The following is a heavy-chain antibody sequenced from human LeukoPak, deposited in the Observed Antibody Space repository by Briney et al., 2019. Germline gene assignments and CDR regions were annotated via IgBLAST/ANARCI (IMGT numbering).Heavy chain of an antibody. CDR2: IWYDGSNK. J-gene: IGHJ5*02. Sequence: GRSLRLSCAASGFTFSSYGVHWVRQAPGKGLEGVAVIWYDGSNKYYADSVKGRFTISRDNSKNTLYLQMNSLRAEDTAVYYCAKEYYDFWSAYSSWFDPWGQGTLVTVSS. V-gene: IGHV3-33*06. CDR3: AKEYYDFWSAYSSWFDP. D-gene: IGHD3-3*01. CDR1: GFTFSSYG.